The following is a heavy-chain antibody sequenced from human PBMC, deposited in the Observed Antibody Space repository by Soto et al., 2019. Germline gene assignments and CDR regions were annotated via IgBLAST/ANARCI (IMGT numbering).Heavy chain of an antibody. CDR3: ARDWAAGADY. D-gene: IGHD6-13*01. Sequence: PGGSLRLSCASSGFTCSSYWMSWVREAPGKGLEWVANIKKDGCEKYYVDSVKSRSTISRDNAKNSLYLQMNSLRAEDRAVYYCARDWAAGADYWGQGTLVTVSS. V-gene: IGHV3-7*01. CDR1: GFTCSSYW. CDR2: IKKDGCEK. J-gene: IGHJ4*02.